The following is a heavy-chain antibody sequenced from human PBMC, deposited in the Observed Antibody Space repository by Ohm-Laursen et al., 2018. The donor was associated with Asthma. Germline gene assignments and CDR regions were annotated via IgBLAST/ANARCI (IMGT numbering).Heavy chain of an antibody. J-gene: IGHJ4*02. D-gene: IGHD5-12*01. V-gene: IGHV1-69*13. CDR2: IIPIFGTA. CDR3: ARDRGYSGYDYGVGFDY. Sequence: SVKVSCKASGGTFSSYAISWVRQAPGQGLEWMGGIIPIFGTANYAQKFQGRVTITADESTSTAYMELSSLGSEDTAVYYCARDRGYSGYDYGVGFDYWGQGTLVTVSS. CDR1: GGTFSSYA.